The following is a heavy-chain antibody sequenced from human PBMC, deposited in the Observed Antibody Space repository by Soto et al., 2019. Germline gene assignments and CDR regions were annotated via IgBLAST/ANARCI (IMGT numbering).Heavy chain of an antibody. CDR3: ARDRWELLYTFDY. CDR2: ISSSSSYI. V-gene: IGHV3-21*01. J-gene: IGHJ4*02. Sequence: EVQLVESGGGLVKPGGSLRLSCAASGFTFSSYSMNWVRQAPGKGLEWVSSISSSSSYIYYADSVKGRFTIFRDNAKNSLYLQMNSLRAEDTAVYYCARDRWELLYTFDYWGQGTLVTVSS. D-gene: IGHD1-26*01. CDR1: GFTFSSYS.